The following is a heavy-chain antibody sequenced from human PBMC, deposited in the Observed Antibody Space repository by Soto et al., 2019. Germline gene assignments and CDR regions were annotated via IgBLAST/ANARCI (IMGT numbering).Heavy chain of an antibody. D-gene: IGHD2-2*02. CDR1: GFTVRSNY. CDR3: ARLYRGYFDY. CDR2: IYSGGST. J-gene: IGHJ4*02. V-gene: IGHV3-53*01. Sequence: GSLLLAGSASGFTVRSNYMSWVRQAPGKGLEWVSVIYSGGSTYYADSVKGRFTISRDNSKNTLYLQMNSLRDEDTDVYYCARLYRGYFDYWGQGTPVTVSS.